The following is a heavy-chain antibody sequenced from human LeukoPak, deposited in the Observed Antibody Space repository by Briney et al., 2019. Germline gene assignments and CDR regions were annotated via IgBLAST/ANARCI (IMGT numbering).Heavy chain of an antibody. D-gene: IGHD3-22*01. Sequence: SETLSLTCTVSGGSISSYYWSWIRQPPGKGLEWIGYIYYRESTKYNPFLKSRVTISLDTSKNQFSMKLSSVTAADTAVYYCARSFYDSSGYYHWYFDLWGRGTLVTVSS. CDR3: ARSFYDSSGYYHWYFDL. CDR2: IYYREST. J-gene: IGHJ2*01. CDR1: GGSISSYY. V-gene: IGHV4-59*01.